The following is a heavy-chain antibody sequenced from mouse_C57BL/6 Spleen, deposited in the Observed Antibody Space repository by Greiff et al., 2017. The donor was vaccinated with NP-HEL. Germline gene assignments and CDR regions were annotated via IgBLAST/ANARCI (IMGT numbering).Heavy chain of an antibody. D-gene: IGHD2-4*01. Sequence: QVQLQQPGAELVQPGASVKMSCKASGYTFTSFWITWVKQRPGQGLEWIGDIYPGSGSTNYNEKFKGKDTLTVDTSSSTAYMQLSSLTSEDSAVYYGARGIYYDYAGFAYWGQGTLVTVSA. CDR2: IYPGSGST. J-gene: IGHJ3*01. V-gene: IGHV1-55*01. CDR1: GYTFTSFW. CDR3: ARGIYYDYAGFAY.